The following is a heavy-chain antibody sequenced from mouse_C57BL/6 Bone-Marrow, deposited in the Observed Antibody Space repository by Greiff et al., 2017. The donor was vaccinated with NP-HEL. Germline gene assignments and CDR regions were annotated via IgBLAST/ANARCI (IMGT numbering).Heavy chain of an antibody. Sequence: VKLVESGPGLVAPSQSLSITCTVSGFSLTSYAISWVRQPPGKGLEWLGVIWTGGGANSNSALKSRLSISKDNSKSQVFLKMNSLQTDDTARYYCASGSPRWYFDVWGTGTTVTVSS. D-gene: IGHD1-1*01. CDR2: IWTGGGA. J-gene: IGHJ1*03. V-gene: IGHV2-9-1*01. CDR1: GFSLTSYA. CDR3: ASGSPRWYFDV.